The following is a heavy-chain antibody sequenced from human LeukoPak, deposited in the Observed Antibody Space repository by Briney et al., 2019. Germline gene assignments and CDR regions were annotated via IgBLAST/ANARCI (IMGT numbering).Heavy chain of an antibody. CDR2: ISWNSGSI. CDR3: AKDIRAAAGTGVDY. Sequence: GGSLRLYCAASGFTFDDYAMHWVRQAPGKGLEWVSGISWNSGSIGYADSVKGRFTISRDNAKNSLYLQMNSLRAEDTALYYCAKDIRAAAGTGVDYWGQGTLVTVSS. V-gene: IGHV3-9*01. D-gene: IGHD6-13*01. CDR1: GFTFDDYA. J-gene: IGHJ4*02.